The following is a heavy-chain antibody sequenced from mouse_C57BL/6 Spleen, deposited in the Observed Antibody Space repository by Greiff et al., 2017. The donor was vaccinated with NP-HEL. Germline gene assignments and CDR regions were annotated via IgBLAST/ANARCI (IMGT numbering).Heavy chain of an antibody. D-gene: IGHD2-1*01. Sequence: QVQLKESGAELVRPGASVTLSCKASGYTFTDYEMHWVKQTPVHGLEWIGAIDPETGGTAYNQKFKGKAILTADKSSSTAYMELRSLTSEDSAVYYCTRWGSTMVTRELRLDYWGQGTTLTVSS. CDR1: GYTFTDYE. J-gene: IGHJ2*01. CDR3: TRWGSTMVTRELRLDY. CDR2: IDPETGGT. V-gene: IGHV1-15*01.